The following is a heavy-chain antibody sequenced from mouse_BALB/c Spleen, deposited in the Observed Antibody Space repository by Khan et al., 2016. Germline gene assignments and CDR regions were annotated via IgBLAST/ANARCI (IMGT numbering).Heavy chain of an antibody. CDR2: IDPANGDT. Sequence: VQLQQSGAELVKSGASVKLSCTASGFNIKNSFLHWVNQRPEQGLEWIGRIDPANGDTKYDPKFQGKATITADSSSNTAYLQLSSLTSEDTAVYYCTRYGSFVGYFDYWGQGTTLTVSS. CDR1: GFNIKNSF. V-gene: IGHV14-3*02. D-gene: IGHD1-1*02. J-gene: IGHJ2*01. CDR3: TRYGSFVGYFDY.